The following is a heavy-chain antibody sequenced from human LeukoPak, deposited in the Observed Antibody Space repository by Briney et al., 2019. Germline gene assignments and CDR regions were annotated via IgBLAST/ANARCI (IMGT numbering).Heavy chain of an antibody. D-gene: IGHD1-14*01. J-gene: IGHJ4*02. Sequence: SGGSLRLSCAASGFTFSGYSMTWVRQAPGKGLEWVSYISGSGTNIYNADSVKGRFTISRDNAKNSMYLQMNSLRDEDTAVYYCVRETAYSFDCWGQGTLVTVSS. CDR1: GFTFSGYS. CDR3: VRETAYSFDC. V-gene: IGHV3-48*02. CDR2: ISGSGTNI.